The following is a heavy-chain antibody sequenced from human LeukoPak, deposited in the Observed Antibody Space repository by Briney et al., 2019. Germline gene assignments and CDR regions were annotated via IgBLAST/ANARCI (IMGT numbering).Heavy chain of an antibody. J-gene: IGHJ4*02. V-gene: IGHV4-59*11. CDR3: ATGSGYDSRGFVY. Sequence: SETLSLTCTVSGGSISSHYWSWIRQPPGKGLEWIGYIYYSGSTNYNPSLKSRVTISVDTSKNQFSLKLSSVTAADTAVYYCATGSGYDSRGFVYWGQGTLVTVSS. CDR1: GGSISSHY. D-gene: IGHD5-12*01. CDR2: IYYSGST.